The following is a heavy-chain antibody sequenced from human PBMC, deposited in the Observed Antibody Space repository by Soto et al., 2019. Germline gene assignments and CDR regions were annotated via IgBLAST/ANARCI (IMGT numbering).Heavy chain of an antibody. Sequence: QITLKESGPTLVKPTQTLTLTCTFSGFSLSTSGVGVGWIRQPPRKALEWLALIYWYDDKRYSPSLKSRLTISKDTSKNQVVLTMTNMDPVDTATYYCAHHGYYSYGLDVWGQGTTVTVSS. V-gene: IGHV2-5*01. CDR1: GFSLSTSGVG. J-gene: IGHJ6*02. CDR2: IYWYDDK. CDR3: AHHGYYSYGLDV.